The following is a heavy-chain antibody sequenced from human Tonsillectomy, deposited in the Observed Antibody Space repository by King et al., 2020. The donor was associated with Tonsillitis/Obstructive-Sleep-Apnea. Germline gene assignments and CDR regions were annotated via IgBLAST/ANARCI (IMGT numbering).Heavy chain of an antibody. CDR3: ARGVGRGLYYYYYYMDV. CDR1: GGTFSSYA. CDR2: IIPIFGTA. J-gene: IGHJ6*03. V-gene: IGHV1-69*12. Sequence: QLVQSGAEVKKPGSSVKVSCKASGGTFSSYAISWVRQAPGQGLEWMGGIIPIFGTANYAQKFQGRVTITADESTSTAYMELSSLRSEDTAVYYCARGVGRGLYYYYYYMDVWGKGTPVTVSS. D-gene: IGHD3/OR15-3a*01.